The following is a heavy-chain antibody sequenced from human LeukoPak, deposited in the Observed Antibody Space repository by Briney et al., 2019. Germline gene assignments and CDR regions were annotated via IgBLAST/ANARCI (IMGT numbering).Heavy chain of an antibody. V-gene: IGHV3-23*01. CDR2: ISGSGGST. CDR3: AKAGGWFGELLQTSADNWFDP. J-gene: IGHJ5*02. Sequence: GGSLRLSCAASGFTFSSYAMSWVRQVPGQGLEWVSTISGSGGSTYYADSVKGRFTISRDNPKNTLYLQMNSLRAEDTAVYYCAKAGGWFGELLQTSADNWFDPWGQGTLVTVSS. D-gene: IGHD3-10*01. CDR1: GFTFSSYA.